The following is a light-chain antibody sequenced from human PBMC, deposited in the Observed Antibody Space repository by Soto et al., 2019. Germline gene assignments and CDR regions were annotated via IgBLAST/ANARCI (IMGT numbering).Light chain of an antibody. CDR3: SSYTRSNTLV. CDR1: KSDVGGYNY. CDR2: DVS. Sequence: QSALTQPASVSGSPGQSITLSCPGTKSDVGGYNYVSWYQQHPGKAPKFMIYDVSNRPSGVSNRFSGSKSGNTASLTISGLQTDDEADYYCSSYTRSNTLVFGTGTKVTVL. V-gene: IGLV2-14*01. J-gene: IGLJ1*01.